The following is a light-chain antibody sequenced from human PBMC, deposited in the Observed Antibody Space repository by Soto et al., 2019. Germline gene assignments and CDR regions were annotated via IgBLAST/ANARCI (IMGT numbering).Light chain of an antibody. V-gene: IGKV3D-15*01. CDR2: GAS. Sequence: EIMMTQSPATLSVYPGERATLSCRASQSVSSSYLAWYQQKPGQAPRLLIYGASSRATGIPDRFSGSGSGTEFTLTISSLQSEDFAVYYCQQYNNWPWTFGQGTKV. CDR1: QSVSSSY. J-gene: IGKJ1*01. CDR3: QQYNNWPWT.